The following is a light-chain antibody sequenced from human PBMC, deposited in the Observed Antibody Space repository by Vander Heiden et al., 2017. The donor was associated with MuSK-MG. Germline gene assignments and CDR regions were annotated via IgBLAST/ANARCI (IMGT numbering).Light chain of an antibody. CDR2: AAT. CDR3: QQGYSAPYT. CDR1: QSISTC. V-gene: IGKV1-39*01. J-gene: IGKJ4*01. Sequence: DIQMSQSPSSLSASVGDRVTITCRASQSISTCLNWYQQKPGKAPKRLIYAATSLQSGVPSRFSGSESGTEFSLTVSSLQPEDFATYYCQQGYSAPYTFGGGTRVEIK.